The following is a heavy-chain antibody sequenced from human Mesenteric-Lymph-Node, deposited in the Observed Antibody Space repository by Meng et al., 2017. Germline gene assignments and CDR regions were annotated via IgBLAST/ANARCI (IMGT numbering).Heavy chain of an antibody. V-gene: IGHV3-7*01. CDR2: MKGDGTTK. D-gene: IGHD6-13*01. J-gene: IGHJ4*02. CDR3: ARGGGVAAAGTLALFDY. CDR1: GFTFSTCW. Sequence: GESLKISCAASGFTFSTCWMSWVRQAPGKGLEWVANMKGDGTTKFYAASVKGRFTISRDNAKNSLYLQMSSLRDEDTAVYYCARGGGVAAAGTLALFDYWGQGTLVTVSS.